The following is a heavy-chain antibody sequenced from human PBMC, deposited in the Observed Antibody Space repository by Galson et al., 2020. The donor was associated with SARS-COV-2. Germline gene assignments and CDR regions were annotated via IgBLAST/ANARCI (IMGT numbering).Heavy chain of an antibody. CDR3: ARDEGIRGYNYVRLYYGMDV. CDR1: GFPFSTYS. D-gene: IGHD5-18*01. V-gene: IGHV3-21*01. J-gene: IGHJ6*02. CDR2: ISTSSSYT. Sequence: NSGGSLRLSCAASGFPFSTYSMNWVRLAPGKGLEWVSSISTSSSYTYYVDSVKGRFSISRDNPRNSLYLQMNSLRAEDTAVYYCARDEGIRGYNYVRLYYGMDVWGQGTTVTVSS.